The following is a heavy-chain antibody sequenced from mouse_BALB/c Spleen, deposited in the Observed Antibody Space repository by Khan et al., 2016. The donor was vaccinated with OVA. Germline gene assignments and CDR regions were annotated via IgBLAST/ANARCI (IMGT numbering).Heavy chain of an antibody. CDR2: INXSSGYT. J-gene: IGHJ2*01. V-gene: IGHV1-4*01. CDR3: ARTHER. CDR1: GYTFTSYT. Sequence: VQLQQSGAELARPGASVKMSCKASGYTFTSYTMHWVIQRPGRGLEWMGNINXSSGYTKYNQKFKDKATLTADKSSSTAYMQLSSLTSEDSAVYYCARTHERWGQGTTLTVSS.